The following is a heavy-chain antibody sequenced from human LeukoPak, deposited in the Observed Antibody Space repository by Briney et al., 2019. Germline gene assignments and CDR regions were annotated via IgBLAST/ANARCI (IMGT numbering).Heavy chain of an antibody. V-gene: IGHV3-48*04. J-gene: IGHJ5*01. CDR1: GLTFSKYS. CDR3: ARDNWVDC. Sequence: GGSLRLSCAASGLTFSKYSMTWVRQAPGKGLEWVSFIDTSSATMYYTDSVKGRFTISRDNAKNSLYLQMNSLKVEDTAIYYCARDNWVDCWGQGTLVTVSS. CDR2: IDTSSATM.